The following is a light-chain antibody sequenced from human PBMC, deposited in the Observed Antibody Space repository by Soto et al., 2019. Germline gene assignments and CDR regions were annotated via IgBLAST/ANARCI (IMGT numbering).Light chain of an antibody. CDR1: SSDIGDSNY. V-gene: IGLV2-14*03. CDR3: SSFRSSSTSYV. CDR2: DVS. Sequence: QSVLAQPASVSGSHVQSITIFCTGTSSDIGDSNYVSWYQQHPGKAPKLVIYDVSNRPSGVSNRFSGSKSANTASLTISGLQAEDEADYYCSSFRSSSTSYVFGTGTKVTVL. J-gene: IGLJ1*01.